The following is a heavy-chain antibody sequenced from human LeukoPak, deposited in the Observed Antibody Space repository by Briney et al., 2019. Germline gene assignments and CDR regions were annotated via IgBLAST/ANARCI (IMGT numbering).Heavy chain of an antibody. V-gene: IGHV4-59*08. CDR2: TYNSGTT. CDR3: AGGLQWLAHDC. CDR1: GGSFSGYY. D-gene: IGHD6-19*01. J-gene: IGHJ4*02. Sequence: SETLSLTCAVYGGSFSGYYWSWIRQPPGKRLEWIGPTYNSGTTNYNPSLKSRVAISVDTSKNQLSLKLSSVTAADTAMYYCAGGLQWLAHDCWGQGTLVTVSS.